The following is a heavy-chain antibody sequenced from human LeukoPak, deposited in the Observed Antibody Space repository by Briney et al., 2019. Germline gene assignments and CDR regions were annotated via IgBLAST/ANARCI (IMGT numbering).Heavy chain of an antibody. J-gene: IGHJ3*02. V-gene: IGHV3-15*01. CDR1: GFTFSNAW. CDR2: IKSKTDGGTT. Sequence: GGSLRLSCAASGFTFSNAWVSWVRQAPGKGLEWVGRIKSKTDGGTTDYAAPVKGRFTISRDDSKNTLYLQMNSLKTEDTAVYYCTTEPGHHEPDAFDIWGQGTMVTVSS. D-gene: IGHD1-14*01. CDR3: TTEPGHHEPDAFDI.